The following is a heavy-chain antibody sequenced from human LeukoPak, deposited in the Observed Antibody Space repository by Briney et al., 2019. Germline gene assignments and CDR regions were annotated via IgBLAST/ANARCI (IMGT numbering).Heavy chain of an antibody. Sequence: GESLKISCKASGYSFSNYWIGWVRQMPGKGLEWMGIIYPGDSDTRYSPSFQGQVTISADRSITTGYLQWSSLKASDTAMYYCARAPTSVSNPYYFDYWDQGALVTVSS. CDR3: ARAPTSVSNPYYFDY. CDR1: GYSFSNYW. V-gene: IGHV5-51*01. J-gene: IGHJ4*02. D-gene: IGHD4-11*01. CDR2: IYPGDSDT.